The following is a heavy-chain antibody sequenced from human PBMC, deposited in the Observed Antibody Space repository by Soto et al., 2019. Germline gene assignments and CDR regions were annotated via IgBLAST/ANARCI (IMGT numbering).Heavy chain of an antibody. J-gene: IGHJ4*02. CDR2: IYHSGST. Sequence: SETLSLTCAVSSGSISSSNWWSWVRQPPGKGLEWIGEIYHSGSTNYNPSLKSRVTISVDKSKNQFSLKLSSVTAADTAVYYCARGVGYDYIWGSYRESYYFDYWGQGTLVTVSS. CDR3: ARGVGYDYIWGSYRESYYFDY. CDR1: SGSISSSNW. D-gene: IGHD3-16*02. V-gene: IGHV4-4*02.